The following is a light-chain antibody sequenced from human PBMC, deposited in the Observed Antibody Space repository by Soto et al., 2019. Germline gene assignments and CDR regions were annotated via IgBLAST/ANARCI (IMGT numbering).Light chain of an antibody. Sequence: ETVMTQSPATLSVPPGERATLSCRAGQSVGSNLAWYQQKPGQAPRLLIYGASSRATAIPARFSGSGSGTEFTLTISSLQSEDAAFYYCQHYNSGPLTFGGGAKVEIK. CDR1: QSVGSN. J-gene: IGKJ4*01. V-gene: IGKV3-15*01. CDR2: GAS. CDR3: QHYNSGPLT.